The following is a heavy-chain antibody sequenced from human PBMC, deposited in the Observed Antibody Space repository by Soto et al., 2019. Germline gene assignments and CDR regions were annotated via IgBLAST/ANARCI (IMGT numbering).Heavy chain of an antibody. CDR1: GYTFAAYY. CDR3: SRERFISSPKLFYYYGMDV. Sequence: ASVKVSCKASGYTFAAYYMYWVRQAPGQGLEWMGWINPNSGGTNYAQRFQGRVTMTRDTSVSTVYMELSRLRSDDTAVYYCSRERFISSPKLFYYYGMDVWGQGTTVTVSS. D-gene: IGHD6-6*01. J-gene: IGHJ6*02. V-gene: IGHV1-2*02. CDR2: INPNSGGT.